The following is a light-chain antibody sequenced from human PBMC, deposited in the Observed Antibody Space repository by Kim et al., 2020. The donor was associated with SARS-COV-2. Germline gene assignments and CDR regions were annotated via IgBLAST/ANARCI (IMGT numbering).Light chain of an antibody. Sequence: PGTSSPLSCRPSQRCSSSYLAWYQQTPGQAPRLLIYGASSRATGIPDRFSGSGSGTDFTLTISRLEPEDFAVYYCQQYGSSRTFGQGTKVDIK. CDR1: QRCSSSY. CDR2: GAS. CDR3: QQYGSSRT. J-gene: IGKJ1*01. V-gene: IGKV3-20*01.